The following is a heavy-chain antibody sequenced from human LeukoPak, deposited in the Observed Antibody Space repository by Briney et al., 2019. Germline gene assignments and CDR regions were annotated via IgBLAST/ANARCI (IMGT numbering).Heavy chain of an antibody. V-gene: IGHV3-7*01. CDR2: IKPDGSDK. CDR3: ARDPAFGAFDI. D-gene: IGHD3-10*01. Sequence: GGSLRLSCAASGFTFSSYSMNWVRQAPGKGLEWVAIIKPDGSDKSYADSVRGRFTISRDNAKNSLYLHMNGLRAEDTSVYYCARDPAFGAFDIWGRGTLVTVSS. CDR1: GFTFSSYS. J-gene: IGHJ3*02.